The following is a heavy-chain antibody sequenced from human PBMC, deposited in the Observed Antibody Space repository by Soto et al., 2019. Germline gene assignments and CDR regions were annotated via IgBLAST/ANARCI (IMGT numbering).Heavy chain of an antibody. CDR2: IYWDDDK. CDR3: AHIPNYYQYDWFDP. D-gene: IGHD3-16*01. J-gene: IGHJ5*02. CDR1: GFSLTTRGVG. V-gene: IGHV2-5*02. Sequence: QITLKESGPTLVKPTQTLTLTCTFSGFSLTTRGVGVGWIRQPPGKALECLALIYWDDDKRYSPSLQNRLSITKDTSKNQVVLTMTNVDPVDTATYYCAHIPNYYQYDWFDPWGQGTLVSVSS.